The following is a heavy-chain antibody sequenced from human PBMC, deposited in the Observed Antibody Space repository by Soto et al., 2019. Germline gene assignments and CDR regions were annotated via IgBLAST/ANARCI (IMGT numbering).Heavy chain of an antibody. CDR1: GFIFSNAL. CDR2: IKSKADRGTT. Sequence: EVQLVESGGGLVKPGGSLRLSCTVSGFIFSNALMSWVRQAPGKGLEWVGRIKSKADRGTTDYAAPVKGRFIISRNDSKDTLYLQMSGLKTEDTAVYYCTRDYDFDSWGQGTLVTVSS. CDR3: TRDYDFDS. J-gene: IGHJ4*02. V-gene: IGHV3-15*01. D-gene: IGHD3-16*01.